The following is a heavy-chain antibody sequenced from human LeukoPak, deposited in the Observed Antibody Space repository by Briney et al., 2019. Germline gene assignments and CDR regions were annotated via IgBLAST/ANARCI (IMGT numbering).Heavy chain of an antibody. CDR2: IYYSGST. Sequence: PSETLSLTCTVSGGSISSSSYYWGWIRQPPGKGLEWIGSIYYSGSTYYNPSLKSRVTISVDTSKNQFSLKLSFVTAADTAVYYCARRGSGRLGTFDYWGQGTLVTVSS. J-gene: IGHJ4*02. CDR3: ARRGSGRLGTFDY. V-gene: IGHV4-39*01. CDR1: GGSISSSSYY. D-gene: IGHD3-10*01.